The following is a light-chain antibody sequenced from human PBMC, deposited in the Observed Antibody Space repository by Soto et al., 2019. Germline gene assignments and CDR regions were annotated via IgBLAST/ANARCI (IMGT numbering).Light chain of an antibody. J-gene: IGKJ2*01. V-gene: IGKV1-5*03. CDR2: KAP. CDR1: QSIDSW. CDR3: QQYHYFPYT. Sequence: DVQMTQSPSTLSASVRDRVTITCRASQSIDSWLAWYQQKPGKAPKLLTYKAPSLESGVPSRFSGSGSGTEFTLTVSSLQPDDFATYYCQQYHYFPYTFGQGTNLEIK.